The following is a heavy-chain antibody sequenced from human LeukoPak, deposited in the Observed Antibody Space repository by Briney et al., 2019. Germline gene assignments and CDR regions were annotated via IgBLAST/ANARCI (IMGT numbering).Heavy chain of an antibody. CDR3: ARDEGHCDYVWGSYRWDAFDI. V-gene: IGHV3-21*01. D-gene: IGHD3-16*02. Sequence: GGSLRLSCAASGFTFSTYSMNWVRQAPGKGLEWVSSISSSSSYIYYADSVKGRFTISRDNAKNSLYLQMNSLRAEDTAVYYCARDEGHCDYVWGSYRWDAFDIWGQGTMVTVSS. CDR1: GFTFSTYS. J-gene: IGHJ3*02. CDR2: ISSSSSYI.